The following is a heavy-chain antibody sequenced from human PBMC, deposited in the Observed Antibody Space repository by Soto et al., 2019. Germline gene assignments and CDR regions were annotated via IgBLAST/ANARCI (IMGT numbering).Heavy chain of an antibody. V-gene: IGHV4-38-2*02. D-gene: IGHD2-2*01. Sequence: SETLSLTCAVSGYSISSGYYWGWIRQPPGKGLEWIGSIYHSGSTYYNPSLKSRVTISVDTSKNQFSLKLSSVTAADTAVYYCARDGIGDIVVVPAAIRGNWFDPWGQGTLVT. CDR1: GYSISSGYY. CDR2: IYHSGST. CDR3: ARDGIGDIVVVPAAIRGNWFDP. J-gene: IGHJ5*02.